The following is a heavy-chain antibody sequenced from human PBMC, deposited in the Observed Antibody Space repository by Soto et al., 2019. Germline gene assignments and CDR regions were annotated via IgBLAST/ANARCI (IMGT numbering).Heavy chain of an antibody. D-gene: IGHD3-10*01. CDR3: ARDGVTMVRGVIITFYYYMDV. J-gene: IGHJ6*03. CDR2: ISAYNGNT. Sequence: ASVKVSCKASGYTFTSYGISWVRQAPGQGLEWMGWISAYNGNTNYAQKLQGRVTMTTDTSTSTVYMELSSLRSEDTAVYYCARDGVTMVRGVIITFYYYMDVWGKGTTVTVSS. CDR1: GYTFTSYG. V-gene: IGHV1-18*01.